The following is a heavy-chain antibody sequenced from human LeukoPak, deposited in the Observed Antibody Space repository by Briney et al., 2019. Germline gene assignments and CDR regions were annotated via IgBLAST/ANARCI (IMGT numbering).Heavy chain of an antibody. CDR1: GGSISSSDYY. V-gene: IGHV4-39*01. D-gene: IGHD1-1*01. Sequence: SETLSLTCTVSGGSISSSDYYWGWIRQPPGKGLEWIGSIYYSGSTYYNPSLKSRVTISVHTSKNQFSLKLTSVTAADTAVYYCARPVPSRLGWFDPWGQGTLVTVSS. CDR2: IYYSGST. CDR3: ARPVPSRLGWFDP. J-gene: IGHJ5*02.